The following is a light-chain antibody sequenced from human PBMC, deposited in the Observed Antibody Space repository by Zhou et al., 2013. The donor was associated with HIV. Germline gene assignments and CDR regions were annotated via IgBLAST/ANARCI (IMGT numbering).Light chain of an antibody. CDR3: QQRGDWPYT. CDR1: QSVSSN. J-gene: IGKJ2*01. V-gene: IGKV3-11*01. Sequence: EIVMTQSPATLSVSPGERATLSCRASQSVSSNLAWYQQKPGQAPRLLVYDASNRAPGIPARFSGSGSRTDFTLTISSLEPEDFAIYYCQQRGDWPYTFGQGTKLEI. CDR2: DAS.